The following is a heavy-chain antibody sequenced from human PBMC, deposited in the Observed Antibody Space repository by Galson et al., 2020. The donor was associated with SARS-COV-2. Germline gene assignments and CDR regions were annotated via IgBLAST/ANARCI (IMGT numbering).Heavy chain of an antibody. J-gene: IGHJ6*03. D-gene: IGHD3-10*01. CDR1: GGSFSGYS. Sequence: SATLSLTCAAYGGSFSGYSWTWVRQAPGKGLEWIGEITFGGDSTHSPYPRSRVTLEVDNPRNQFSLQQRSVSASDTALYFCARGRQGVVPSPVVGVGPLYSYYFMDGCAKVTTVTVAS. V-gene: IGHV4-34*01. CDR2: ITFGGDS. CDR3: ARGRQGVVPSPVVGVGPLYSYYFMDG.